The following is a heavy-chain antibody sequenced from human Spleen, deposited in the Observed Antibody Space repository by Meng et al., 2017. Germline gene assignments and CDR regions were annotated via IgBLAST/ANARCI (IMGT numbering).Heavy chain of an antibody. CDR2: VSHYGDSD. CDR1: GFTFTDYA. CDR3: SKDYTGSDDY. D-gene: IGHD5-12*01. J-gene: IGHJ4*02. Sequence: QIQLVESGGGVVQPGGSLRLSCATSGFTFTDYAMHWVRQAPGKGLEWVATVSHYGDSDCTADSVRGRFTISRDNAKNTLYLQMTSLRAEDTAVYYCSKDYTGSDDYWGQGTLVTVSS. V-gene: IGHV3-30-3*01.